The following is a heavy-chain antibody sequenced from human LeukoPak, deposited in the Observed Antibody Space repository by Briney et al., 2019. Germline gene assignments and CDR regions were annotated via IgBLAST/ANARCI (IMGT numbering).Heavy chain of an antibody. CDR2: ISHSGNT. CDR1: GGSINSGGYY. D-gene: IGHD6-6*01. CDR3: ARGPSFGVSSRFDL. V-gene: IGHV4-31*03. Sequence: PSETLSLTCSVSGGSINSGGYYWTWIRQLPGKGLEWIGFISHSGNTYYNSSLKSRVIMSVDTSKNQFTLILSSVTAADTALYYCARGPSFGVSSRFDLWGRGTLVIVSS. J-gene: IGHJ2*01.